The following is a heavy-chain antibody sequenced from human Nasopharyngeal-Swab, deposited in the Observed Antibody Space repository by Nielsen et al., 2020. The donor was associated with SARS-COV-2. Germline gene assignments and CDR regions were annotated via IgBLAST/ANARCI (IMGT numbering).Heavy chain of an antibody. J-gene: IGHJ4*02. Sequence: GESLKISCAASGFTVSSNYMSWVRQAPGKGLEWVSVIYSGGSTYYADSVKGRFTISRDNSKNTLYLQMNSLRAEDTAVYYCARDGSGYSYGLPDYWGQGTLVTVSS. CDR3: ARDGSGYSYGLPDY. CDR2: IYSGGST. V-gene: IGHV3-66*01. D-gene: IGHD5-18*01. CDR1: GFTVSSNY.